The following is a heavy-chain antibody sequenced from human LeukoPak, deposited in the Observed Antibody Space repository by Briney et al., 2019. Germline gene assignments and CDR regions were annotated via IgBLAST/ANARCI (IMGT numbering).Heavy chain of an antibody. D-gene: IGHD6-19*01. CDR2: IKQDGSEK. CDR1: GFTFSSYW. V-gene: IGHV3-7*01. J-gene: IGHJ4*02. Sequence: GGSLRLSCAASGFTFSSYWMSWVRQAPGKGLEWVANIKQDGSEKYYVDSVKGRFTISRDNAKNSLYLQMNSLRAEDTAVYYCARAITPYSSGWYLEYYFDYWGQGTLVTVSS. CDR3: ARAITPYSSGWYLEYYFDY.